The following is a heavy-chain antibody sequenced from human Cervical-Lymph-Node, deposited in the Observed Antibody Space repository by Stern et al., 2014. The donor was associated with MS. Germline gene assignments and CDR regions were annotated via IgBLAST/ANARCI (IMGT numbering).Heavy chain of an antibody. D-gene: IGHD5-18*01. J-gene: IGHJ4*02. CDR1: GGSVGSGSYD. V-gene: IGHV4-61*02. CDR3: ARDKEDTNMAFRYFDN. Sequence: VQLQESGPGLVKPSQTLSLTCTVSGGSVGSGSYDWSWIRQPAGKGLEWIGRIYTTGSTYYNPSLKSRVSISIDTSKNQFPLKLTSVTAADTAVYYCARDKEDTNMAFRYFDNWGQGTLVTVSS. CDR2: IYTTGST.